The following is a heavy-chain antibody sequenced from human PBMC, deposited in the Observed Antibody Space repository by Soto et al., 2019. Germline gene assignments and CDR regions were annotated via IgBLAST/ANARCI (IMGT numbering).Heavy chain of an antibody. CDR3: ARDRGISSCYRDENLFAS. V-gene: IGHV4-31*03. Sequence: TLSLTCTVSGCSISSGGGYWSGIRQHPGKGLEWIGYIYYSGSTYYNPSLKSRVTISVDTSKNQFSLKLSSVTAADTAVYYCARDRGISSCYRDENLFASWGQRSLVIVSS. J-gene: IGHJ5*01. CDR1: GCSISSGGGY. CDR2: IYYSGST. D-gene: IGHD2-2*01.